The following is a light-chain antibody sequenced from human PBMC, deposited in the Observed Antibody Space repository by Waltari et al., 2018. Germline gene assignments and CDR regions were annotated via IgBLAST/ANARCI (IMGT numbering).Light chain of an antibody. CDR1: SLRSYY. CDR2: GKN. J-gene: IGLJ2*01. Sequence: SSELTQDPAVSVALGQTVRITCQGDSLRSYYASWYQQKPGQAPVLVTYGKNNRPSGIPDRFSGSSSGNTASLTIAGAQAEDEADYYCNSRDSSGNPVFGGGTKLTVL. CDR3: NSRDSSGNPV. V-gene: IGLV3-19*01.